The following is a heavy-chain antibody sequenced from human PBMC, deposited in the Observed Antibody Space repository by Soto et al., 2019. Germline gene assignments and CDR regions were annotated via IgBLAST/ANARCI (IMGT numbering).Heavy chain of an antibody. J-gene: IGHJ6*03. D-gene: IGHD6-6*01. CDR3: ARERKLAHGDYYYMDV. CDR1: GYTFTSYG. V-gene: IGHV1-18*01. Sequence: ASVKVSCKASGYTFTSYGISWVRQAPGQGLEWMGWISAYNGNTNYAQKLQGRVTMTTDTSTSTAYMGLRSLRFDDTAVYYCARERKLAHGDYYYMDVWGKGTTVTVSS. CDR2: ISAYNGNT.